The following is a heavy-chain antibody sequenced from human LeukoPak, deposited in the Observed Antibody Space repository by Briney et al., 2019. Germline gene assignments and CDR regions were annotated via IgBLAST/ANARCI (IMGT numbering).Heavy chain of an antibody. D-gene: IGHD3-10*01. V-gene: IGHV1-24*01. CDR1: GYTLTELS. CDR2: FDPEDGET. Sequence: ASVKVSCKVSGYTLTELSMHWVRQAPGKGLEWMGGFDPEDGETIYAQKFQGRVTMTEDTSTDTAYMELSRLRSDDTAVYYCARTDRTITMVRGGDLDYWGQGTLVTVSS. J-gene: IGHJ4*02. CDR3: ARTDRTITMVRGGDLDY.